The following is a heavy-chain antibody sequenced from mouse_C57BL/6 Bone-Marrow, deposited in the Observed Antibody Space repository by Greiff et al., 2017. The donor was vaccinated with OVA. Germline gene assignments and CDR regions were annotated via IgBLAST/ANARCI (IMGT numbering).Heavy chain of an antibody. CDR1: GYTFTDYY. Sequence: EVQLQQSGPELVKPGASVKISCKASGYTFTDYYMNWVKQSHGKSLEWIGDINPNNGGTSYNQKFKGKATLTVDKSSSTAYMELRSLTSEDSAVYYCARSIYYGNDVLWDYWGQGTTLTVSS. CDR3: ARSIYYGNDVLWDY. J-gene: IGHJ2*01. V-gene: IGHV1-26*01. D-gene: IGHD2-2*01. CDR2: INPNNGGT.